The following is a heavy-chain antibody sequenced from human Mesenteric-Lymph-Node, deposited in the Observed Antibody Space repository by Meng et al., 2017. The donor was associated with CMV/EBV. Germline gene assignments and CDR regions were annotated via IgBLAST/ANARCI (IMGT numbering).Heavy chain of an antibody. CDR1: GGSVIRDSYY. J-gene: IGHJ5*02. V-gene: IGHV4-39*01. CDR2: IYDGGTT. D-gene: IGHD5-18*01. Sequence: CTFFGGSVIRDSYYWGWIRQPPGKGLEWIGNIYDGGTTHYNPSLRSRVTISVDTSKNQFSLSLSSVTAADTAVYYCARPLGGYSFATWGQGTLVTVSS. CDR3: ARPLGGYSFAT.